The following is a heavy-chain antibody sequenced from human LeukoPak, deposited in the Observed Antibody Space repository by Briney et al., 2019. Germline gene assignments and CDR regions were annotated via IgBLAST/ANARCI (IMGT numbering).Heavy chain of an antibody. CDR1: GFTFSSYA. CDR2: IYSASNT. J-gene: IGHJ4*02. Sequence: GGSLRLSCAASGFTFSSYAMSWVRQAPGKGLEWVSVIYSASNTYYADSVEGRFTISRDNSKNTLYLQMNSLRAEDTATYYCARAPGFYFYLDYWGQGTLVAVSS. CDR3: ARAPGFYFYLDY. V-gene: IGHV3-23*03. D-gene: IGHD3-22*01.